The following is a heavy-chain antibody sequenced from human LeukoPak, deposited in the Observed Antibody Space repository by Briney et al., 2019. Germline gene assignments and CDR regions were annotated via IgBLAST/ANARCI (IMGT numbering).Heavy chain of an antibody. Sequence: ASVKVSCKASGYTFTSYDINWVRQATGQGLEWMGWLNPKSGGANSAQNFQGRVSMTGDTSISTAYMELSRLRSDDTAVYFCARALRTNILTTDYWGQGTLVTVSS. CDR3: ARALRTNILTTDY. V-gene: IGHV1-2*02. D-gene: IGHD3-9*01. CDR1: GYTFTSYD. J-gene: IGHJ4*02. CDR2: LNPKSGGA.